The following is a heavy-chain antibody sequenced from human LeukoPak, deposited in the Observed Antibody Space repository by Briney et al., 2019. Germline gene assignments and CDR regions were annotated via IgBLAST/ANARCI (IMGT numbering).Heavy chain of an antibody. CDR2: INAGNGNT. CDR1: GHTFTSYA. V-gene: IGHV1-3*03. Sequence: ASVKVSCKASGHTFTSYAMHWVRQAPGQRLEWMGWINAGNGNTKYSQEFQGRVTITRDTSASTAYMELSSLRSEDMAVYYCARGVEGQKGSGWYGPPYYYYYYMDVWGKGTTVTVSS. D-gene: IGHD6-19*01. J-gene: IGHJ6*03. CDR3: ARGVEGQKGSGWYGPPYYYYYYMDV.